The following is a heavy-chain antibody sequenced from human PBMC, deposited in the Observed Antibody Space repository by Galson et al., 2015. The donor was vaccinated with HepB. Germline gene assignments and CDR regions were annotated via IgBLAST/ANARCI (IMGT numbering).Heavy chain of an antibody. CDR3: ASRILNPGEGAFDI. Sequence: TLSLTCTVSGGSISSGGYYWSWIRQHPGKGLEWIGYIYYSGSTYYNPSLKSRVTISVDTSKNQFSLKLSSVTAADTAVYYCASRILNPGEGAFDIWGQGTMVTVSS. V-gene: IGHV4-31*03. D-gene: IGHD2-15*01. CDR1: GGSISSGGYY. J-gene: IGHJ3*02. CDR2: IYYSGST.